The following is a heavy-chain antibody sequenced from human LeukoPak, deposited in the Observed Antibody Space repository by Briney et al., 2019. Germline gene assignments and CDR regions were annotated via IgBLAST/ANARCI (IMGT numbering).Heavy chain of an antibody. Sequence: GESLKISCKGSGYSFTSYWIGWVRQMPGKGLEWMGIIYPGDSDTRYSPSFQGQVTISADKSISTAYLQWSSLKASDTAMYYCARSDIVGATAVSWFDPWGQGTLVTASS. CDR2: IYPGDSDT. CDR1: GYSFTSYW. CDR3: ARSDIVGATAVSWFDP. V-gene: IGHV5-51*01. D-gene: IGHD1-26*01. J-gene: IGHJ5*02.